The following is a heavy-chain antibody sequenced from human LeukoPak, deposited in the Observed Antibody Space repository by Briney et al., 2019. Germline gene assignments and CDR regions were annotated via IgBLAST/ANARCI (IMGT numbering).Heavy chain of an antibody. V-gene: IGHV3-33*06. D-gene: IGHD3-9*01. J-gene: IGHJ4*02. CDR2: IWYDGSNK. CDR3: VKDNILTGSDY. Sequence: GGSLRLSCAASGFTFSLYGMHWVRQAPGKGLEWVAVIWYDGSNKYYADSVKGRFTISRDNSKNTLYLQMNSLRAEDTAVYYCVKDNILTGSDYWGQGTLVTVSS. CDR1: GFTFSLYG.